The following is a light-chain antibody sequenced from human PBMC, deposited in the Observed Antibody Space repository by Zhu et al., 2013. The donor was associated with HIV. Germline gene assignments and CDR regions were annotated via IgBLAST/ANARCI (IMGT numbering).Light chain of an antibody. CDR2: KAS. CDR1: QGISSY. Sequence: DVQMTQSPSSLSASVGDRVTITCRASQGISSYLAWFQQKPGKAPKLLIYKASTLDTGVPSRFSGSGSGTEFTLTINGLQPDDFATYFCQQYNSFWTFGQGTKVEIK. V-gene: IGKV1-16*01. CDR3: QQYNSFWT. J-gene: IGKJ1*01.